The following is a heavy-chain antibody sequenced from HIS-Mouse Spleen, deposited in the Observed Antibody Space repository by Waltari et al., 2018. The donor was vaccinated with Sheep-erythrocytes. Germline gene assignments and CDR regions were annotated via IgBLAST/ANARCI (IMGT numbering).Heavy chain of an antibody. V-gene: IGHV3-21*01. J-gene: IGHJ4*02. CDR2: IISSSSYI. CDR1: GFTFSSYS. D-gene: IGHD1-26*01. Sequence: EVQLVESGGGLVKPGGSLRLSCAASGFTFSSYSMNWVRQAPGKGLWWVSSIISSSSYISYADSVKGRFTISRDNAKNSLYLQMNSLRAEDTAVYYCARVASGATFDYWGQGTLVTVSS. CDR3: ARVASGATFDY.